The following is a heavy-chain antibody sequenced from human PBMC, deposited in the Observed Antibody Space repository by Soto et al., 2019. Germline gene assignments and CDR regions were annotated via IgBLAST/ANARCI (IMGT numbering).Heavy chain of an antibody. J-gene: IGHJ6*02. CDR3: ARGRVVRGVIEDYYYYGMDV. V-gene: IGHV1-18*01. D-gene: IGHD3-10*01. Sequence: ASVKVSCKASGYTFTSYGISWVRQAPGQGLEWMGWISAYNGNTNYAQKLQGRVTMTTVTSTSTAYMELRSLRSDDTAVYYCARGRVVRGVIEDYYYYGMDVWGQGTTVTVSS. CDR2: ISAYNGNT. CDR1: GYTFTSYG.